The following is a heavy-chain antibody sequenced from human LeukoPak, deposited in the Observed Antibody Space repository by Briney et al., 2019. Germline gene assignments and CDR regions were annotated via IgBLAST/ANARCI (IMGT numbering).Heavy chain of an antibody. CDR1: GLTFSSYW. V-gene: IGHV3-74*01. Sequence: GGSLRLSCAASGLTFSSYWMHWVRQAPGRGLVWVSRINSDGSSTNYADSVKGRFTISRDNAKNTLYLQMNSLRAEDTAVYYCARGLIYYRFEERAHDYWGQGTLVTVSS. D-gene: IGHD3-10*01. CDR2: INSDGSST. CDR3: ARGLIYYRFEERAHDY. J-gene: IGHJ4*02.